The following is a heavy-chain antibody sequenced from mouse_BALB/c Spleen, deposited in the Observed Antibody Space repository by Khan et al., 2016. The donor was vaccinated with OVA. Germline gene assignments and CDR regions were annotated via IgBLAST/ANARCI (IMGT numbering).Heavy chain of an antibody. D-gene: IGHD3-2*01. CDR1: GYTFTTYT. Sequence: VQLQQSGAELARPGASVKMSCKTSGYTFTTYTLHWVKQRPGRSLEWIGYINPSNDYTNYNQKFKDKSTLTADKSSSTAYMQLSSLTSEDSAVYYCARSGQLGLHGGFTYWGQGTLVTVSA. CDR2: INPSNDYT. J-gene: IGHJ3*01. CDR3: ARSGQLGLHGGFTY. V-gene: IGHV1-4*01.